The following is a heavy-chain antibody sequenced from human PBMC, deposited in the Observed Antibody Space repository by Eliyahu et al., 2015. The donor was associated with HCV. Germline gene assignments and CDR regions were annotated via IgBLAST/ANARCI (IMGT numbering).Heavy chain of an antibody. CDR2: IGIGGDT. J-gene: IGHJ4*02. V-gene: IGHV3-13*04. D-gene: IGHD3-10*01. CDR3: VRGFGDLSLDC. CDR1: GFAFSTYD. Sequence: EVQLVESGGGLVQPGKSLRLSCAASGFAFSTYDMHWVRQATGKGLEWVSTIGIGGDTYYTDSVKGRFTISRENAKNSCYLQMNSLRAGDTAVYYCVRGFGDLSLDCWGQGTLVTVSS.